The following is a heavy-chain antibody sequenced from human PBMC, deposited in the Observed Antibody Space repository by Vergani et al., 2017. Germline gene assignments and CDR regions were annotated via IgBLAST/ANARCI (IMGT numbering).Heavy chain of an antibody. CDR1: GFTFDDYA. D-gene: IGHD3-10*01. CDR3: ANYVNWFWESPLDY. CDR2: MSGDGGST. V-gene: IGHV3-43*02. Sequence: EVQLVESGGGVVQPGGSLRLSCAASGFTFDDYAMHWVRQAPGKGLEWVSLMSGDGGSTYYADSVKGRFTISRDNRKNSLYLQMNSLRTEDTALYYCANYVNWFWESPLDYWGQGTLVTVSS. J-gene: IGHJ4*02.